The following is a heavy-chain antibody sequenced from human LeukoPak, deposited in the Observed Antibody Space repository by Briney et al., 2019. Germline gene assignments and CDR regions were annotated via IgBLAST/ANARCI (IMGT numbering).Heavy chain of an antibody. D-gene: IGHD2-2*01. CDR3: ARELQYCGSSSRYGVNWFDH. J-gene: IGHJ5*02. CDR1: GYTFTTYG. V-gene: IGHV1-18*01. Sequence: ASVTVSSTASGYTFTTYGISWVRQAPGQGREWMGWISAYNGNTNYAQKLQGRVNMTTDTSTSTAYRELRSLRSDDTAVYYCARELQYCGSSSRYGVNWFDHWGQGTLVTVSS. CDR2: ISAYNGNT.